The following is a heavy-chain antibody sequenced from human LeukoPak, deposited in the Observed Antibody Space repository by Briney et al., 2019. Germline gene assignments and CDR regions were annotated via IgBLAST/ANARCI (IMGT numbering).Heavy chain of an antibody. J-gene: IGHJ4*02. D-gene: IGHD6-19*01. V-gene: IGHV4-61*02. Sequence: SGTLSLTCTVSGDSITSGRYYWSWIRQPAGKELEWIGRIYSSGNTDYHPYIVSLKSRVTLSLDTSKSQFFLDLTSVTAADTAVYYCARVYLPAYSSGWYGVIYFDYWGQGTLVTVSS. CDR3: ARVYLPAYSSGWYGVIYFDY. CDR1: GDSITSGRYY. CDR2: IYSSGNT.